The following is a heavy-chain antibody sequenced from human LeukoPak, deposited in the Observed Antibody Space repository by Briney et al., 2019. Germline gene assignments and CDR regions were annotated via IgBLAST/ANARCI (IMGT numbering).Heavy chain of an antibody. D-gene: IGHD3-10*01. CDR2: INHSGST. Sequence: SETLSLTCAVYGGSFRSYYWNWIRQPPGKGLEWIGEINHSGSTNYNPSLKSRVTVSVDTSKNQFSLKLSSVTAADTAVYYCVTRFGELFPFDYWGQGTLVTVSS. V-gene: IGHV4-34*01. CDR3: VTRFGELFPFDY. J-gene: IGHJ4*02. CDR1: GGSFRSYY.